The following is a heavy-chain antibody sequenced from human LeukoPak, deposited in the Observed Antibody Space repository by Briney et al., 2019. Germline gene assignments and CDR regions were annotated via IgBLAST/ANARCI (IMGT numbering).Heavy chain of an antibody. J-gene: IGHJ4*02. D-gene: IGHD3-10*01. V-gene: IGHV3-20*04. CDR3: ATRRGYYGSGSSYYFDY. CDR1: GFTFDDYG. CDR2: INWNGGST. Sequence: GGSLRLSCAASGFTFDDYGMSWVRQAPGKGLEWVSGINWNGGSTGYADSVKDRFTISRDNAKNSLYLQMNSLRAEGTALYYCATRRGYYGSGSSYYFDYWGQGTLVTVSS.